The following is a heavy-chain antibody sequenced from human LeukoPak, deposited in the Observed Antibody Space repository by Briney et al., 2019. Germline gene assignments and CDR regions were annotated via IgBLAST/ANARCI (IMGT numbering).Heavy chain of an antibody. V-gene: IGHV4-31*03. CDR2: IYYSGST. D-gene: IGHD6-19*01. CDR3: ARESVYSSGWQSVD. CDR1: GGSISSGGYY. Sequence: SETLSLTCTVSGGSISSGGYYWSWIRQHPGKGLEWIGYIYYSGSTYYNPSLKGRVTISVDTSKNQFSLKLSSVTAADTAVYYCARESVYSSGWQSVDWGQGTLVTVSS. J-gene: IGHJ4*02.